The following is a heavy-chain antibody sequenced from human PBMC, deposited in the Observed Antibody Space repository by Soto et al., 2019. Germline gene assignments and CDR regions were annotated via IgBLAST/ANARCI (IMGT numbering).Heavy chain of an antibody. V-gene: IGHV3-15*07. CDR1: GFTFSNAW. J-gene: IGHJ4*02. D-gene: IGHD3-16*01. Sequence: EVQLVESGGGLVKPGGSLRLSCAASGFTFSNAWMNWVRQAPGKGLEWVGRIKSKTDGGTTDYAAPVKSRFTISRDDSKITLYLQMNSLKTEDTAVYYCTVVNYDYVWVGHYWGQGTLVTVSS. CDR3: TVVNYDYVWVGHY. CDR2: IKSKTDGGTT.